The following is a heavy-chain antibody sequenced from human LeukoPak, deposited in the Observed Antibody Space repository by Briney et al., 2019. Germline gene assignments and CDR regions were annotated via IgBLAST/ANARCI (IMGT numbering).Heavy chain of an antibody. CDR1: GFTFSSYA. CDR2: ISYDGSNK. V-gene: IGHV3-30*04. J-gene: IGHJ4*02. CDR3: ARDRRTMVRGLNPLDY. Sequence: PGGSLRLSCAASGFTFSSYAMHWVRQAPGKGLEWVAVISYDGSNKYYADSVKGRFTISRDNSKNTLYLQMNSLRAEDTAVYYCARDRRTMVRGLNPLDYWGQGTLVTVSS. D-gene: IGHD3-10*01.